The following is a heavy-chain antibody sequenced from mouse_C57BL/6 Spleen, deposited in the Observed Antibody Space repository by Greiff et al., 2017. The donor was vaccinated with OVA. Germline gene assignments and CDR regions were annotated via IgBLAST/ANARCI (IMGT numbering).Heavy chain of an antibody. CDR3: ARGGYYDSHWYFDV. CDR1: GYTFTSYW. J-gene: IGHJ1*03. CDR2: IDPSDSYT. V-gene: IGHV1-59*01. Sequence: QVQLKQPGAELVRPGTSVKLSCKASGYTFTSYWMHWVKQRPGQGLEWIGVIDPSDSYTNYNQKFKGKATLTVDTSSSTAYMQLSSLTSEDSAVYYCARGGYYDSHWYFDVWGTGTTVTVSS. D-gene: IGHD2-4*01.